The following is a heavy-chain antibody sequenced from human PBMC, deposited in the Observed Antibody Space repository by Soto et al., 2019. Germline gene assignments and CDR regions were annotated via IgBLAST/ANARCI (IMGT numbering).Heavy chain of an antibody. J-gene: IGHJ6*02. CDR1: GDSVSSNSAA. CDR2: TYYRSKWYN. V-gene: IGHV6-1*01. CDR3: ARGIAAAGSVYYYYYGMDV. D-gene: IGHD6-13*01. Sequence: SQTLSLTCAISGDSVSSNSAAWNWIRQSPSRDLEWLGRTYYRSKWYNDYAVSVKSRITINPDTSKNQFSLQLNSVTPEDTAVYYCARGIAAAGSVYYYYYGMDVWGQGTTVTVSS.